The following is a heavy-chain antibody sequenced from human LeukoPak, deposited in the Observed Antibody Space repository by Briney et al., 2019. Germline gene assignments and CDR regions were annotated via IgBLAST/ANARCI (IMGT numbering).Heavy chain of an antibody. CDR3: ARGDHHYGDLSWYYYGMDV. Sequence: SETLSLTCTVSGGSISSYYWSWIRQPPGKGLEWIGYIYYSGSTNYNPSLKSRVTISVDTSKNQFSLKLSSVTAADTAVYYCARGDHHYGDLSWYYYGMDVWGQGTTVTVSS. CDR2: IYYSGST. D-gene: IGHD4-17*01. CDR1: GGSISSYY. V-gene: IGHV4-59*01. J-gene: IGHJ6*02.